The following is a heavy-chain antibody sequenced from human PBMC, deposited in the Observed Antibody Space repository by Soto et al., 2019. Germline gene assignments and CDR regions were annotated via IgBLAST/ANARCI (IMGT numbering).Heavy chain of an antibody. CDR1: GGSISSGGYY. J-gene: IGHJ5*02. CDR2: IYDSGST. Sequence: PSETLSLTCTVSGGSISSGGYYWSWIRQHPGKGLEWIGYIYDSGSTYYNPSLKSRVTISLDTSKNQFSLKLSSVTAADTAVYYCARDRHNNFFDPWGQGTLVTVSS. V-gene: IGHV4-31*03. D-gene: IGHD6-6*01. CDR3: ARDRHNNFFDP.